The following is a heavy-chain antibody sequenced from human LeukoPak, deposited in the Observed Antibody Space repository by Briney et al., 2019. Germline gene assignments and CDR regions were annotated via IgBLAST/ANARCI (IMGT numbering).Heavy chain of an antibody. V-gene: IGHV1-18*01. D-gene: IGHD2-21*02. Sequence: GASVTVSFKASGYTFTNYGISWVRQAPGQGLEWMAWISAYNGDTNYAQKFQGRVILTTDTSTTTAYMELRNLRSDDTAVYYCARDACVSCGGDCCHDPWGQGTLVTVSS. CDR1: GYTFTNYG. CDR3: ARDACVSCGGDCCHDP. J-gene: IGHJ5*02. CDR2: ISAYNGDT.